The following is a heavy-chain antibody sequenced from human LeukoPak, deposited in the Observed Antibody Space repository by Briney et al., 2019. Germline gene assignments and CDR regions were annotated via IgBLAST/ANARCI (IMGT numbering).Heavy chain of an antibody. CDR3: AKCPFCRSSTGCLFEGWFDP. CDR2: ITWNGDKT. V-gene: IGHV3-20*04. CDR1: GFKFDDYD. Sequence: GGSLRLSCTASGFKFDDYDMSWVRQVAGKGLEWVSGITWNGDKTGYSDSVRGCFAISRDNTKKSLYLQMSSLSAEDTHLYYCAKCPFCRSSTGCLFEGWFDPWGPGTLVTVSS. D-gene: IGHD2-2*01. J-gene: IGHJ5*02.